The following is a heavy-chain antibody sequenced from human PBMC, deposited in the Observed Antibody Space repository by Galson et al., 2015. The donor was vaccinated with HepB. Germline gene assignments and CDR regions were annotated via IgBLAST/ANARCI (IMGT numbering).Heavy chain of an antibody. CDR3: AREKRLEYHFDY. D-gene: IGHD2/OR15-2a*01. CDR2: INDNGSGT. V-gene: IGHV3-74*01. Sequence: SLRLSCAASGFNFNIYFIHWVRQVPGKGLVWVSRINDNGSGTSYADSVKGRFTISRDNAKNTVYLQMNSQRVEDTAVYYCAREKRLEYHFDYWGQGTVVTVSS. CDR1: GFNFNIYF. J-gene: IGHJ4*02.